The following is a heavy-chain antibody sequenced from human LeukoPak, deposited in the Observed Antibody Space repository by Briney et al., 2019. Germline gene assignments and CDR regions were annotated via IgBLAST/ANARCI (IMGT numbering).Heavy chain of an antibody. V-gene: IGHV4-59*13. J-gene: IGHJ3*02. CDR3: ARDFRGSVDAFDI. Sequence: SETLSLTCTVSGGSISDYYWNWMRQPPGKGLEWIGYIYYSGRTNYNPSFKSRVSISVDTSKNQFSLKLSSVTAADTAVYYCARDFRGSVDAFDIWGQGTMAAVSS. CDR1: GGSISDYY. CDR2: IYYSGRT.